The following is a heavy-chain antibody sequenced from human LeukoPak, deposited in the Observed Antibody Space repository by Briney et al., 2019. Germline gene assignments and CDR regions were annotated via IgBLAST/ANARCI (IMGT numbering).Heavy chain of an antibody. V-gene: IGHV3-48*03. CDR2: ISSSGSTI. D-gene: IGHD3-3*01. CDR3: ARDGERITIFGVVIIPFDY. CDR1: GFTFSSYE. J-gene: IGHJ4*02. Sequence: GGSLRLSCAASGFTFSSYEMNWVRQAPGKGLEWVSYISSSGSTIYYADSVKGRFTISRDNAKNSLYLQMNSLRAEDTAVYYCARDGERITIFGVVIIPFDYWGQGTLVTVSS.